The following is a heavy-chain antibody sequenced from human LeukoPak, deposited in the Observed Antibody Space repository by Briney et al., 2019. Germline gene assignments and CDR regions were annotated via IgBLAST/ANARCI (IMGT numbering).Heavy chain of an antibody. Sequence: SETLSLTCVVYGGSFGGYYWSWIRQPPGKGLEWIGEINESGGTNYNPSLKSRVTMSVDTSKKQFSLKLSAVTAADTAVYYCARDSAYSTSSGINAWGQGTLVTVSS. CDR1: GGSFGGYY. D-gene: IGHD6-6*01. J-gene: IGHJ4*02. V-gene: IGHV4-34*01. CDR2: INESGGT. CDR3: ARDSAYSTSSGINA.